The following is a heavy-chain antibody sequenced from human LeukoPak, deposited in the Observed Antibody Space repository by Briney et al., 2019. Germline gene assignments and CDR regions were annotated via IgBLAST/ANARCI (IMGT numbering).Heavy chain of an antibody. CDR2: LSASGGIT. D-gene: IGHD3-16*01. CDR3: ARGHTSFDY. Sequence: GALRLSCAASGFTFSTYAMSWVRQVPEKGLEWVSALSASGGITYYADSAKGRFTISRDNSRNTLYLQMNSLRAEDTAVYYCARGHTSFDYWGQGSLVTVSS. CDR1: GFTFSTYA. V-gene: IGHV3-23*01. J-gene: IGHJ4*02.